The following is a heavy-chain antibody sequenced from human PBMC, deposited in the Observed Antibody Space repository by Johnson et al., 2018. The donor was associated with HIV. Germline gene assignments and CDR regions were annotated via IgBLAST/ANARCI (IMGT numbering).Heavy chain of an antibody. CDR3: ARIIVLMVYEDHDAFDI. V-gene: IGHV3-30*19. CDR2: ISYDGNNK. J-gene: IGHJ3*02. D-gene: IGHD2-8*01. CDR1: GFTFSSYG. Sequence: QVLLVESGGGVVQPGGSLRLSCAASGFTFSSYGMHWVRQAPGKGLEWVAVISYDGNNKYSADSVKGRFTISRDNIRNSLYLQMNSLRAEDTAVYYCARIIVLMVYEDHDAFDIWGQGTMVTVSS.